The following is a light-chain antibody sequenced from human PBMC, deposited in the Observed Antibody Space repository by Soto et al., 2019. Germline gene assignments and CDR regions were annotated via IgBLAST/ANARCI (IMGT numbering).Light chain of an antibody. J-gene: IGKJ2*01. Sequence: DIQMTQSPSTLSASVGDRVTITCRASQGISSYLAWYQQKPGKAPKLLIYAASSLQSGVPSRFSGSGSGTDFTLTITSLQPEDFATYHCKQLDSYHRMYTFGQANKVDIK. V-gene: IGKV1-9*01. CDR2: AAS. CDR1: QGISSY. CDR3: KQLDSYHRMYT.